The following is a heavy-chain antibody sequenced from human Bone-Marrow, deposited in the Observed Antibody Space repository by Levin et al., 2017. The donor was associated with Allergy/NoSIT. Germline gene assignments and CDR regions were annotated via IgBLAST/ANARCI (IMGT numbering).Heavy chain of an antibody. D-gene: IGHD2-15*01. CDR3: ARGSLFQVQPNWFDP. CDR2: ISGSGDTT. CDR1: GFTFSAYA. J-gene: IGHJ5*02. V-gene: IGHV3-23*01. Sequence: GGSLRLSCAASGFTFSAYAMTWVRQAPGKGLEWVSGISGSGDTTDYADSVKGRFTISRDISKNTLYLQMNSLRVEDTAVYYCARGSLFQVQPNWFDPWGQGTLVTVSS.